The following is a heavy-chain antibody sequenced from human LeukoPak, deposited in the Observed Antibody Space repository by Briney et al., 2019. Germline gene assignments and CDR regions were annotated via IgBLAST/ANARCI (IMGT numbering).Heavy chain of an antibody. Sequence: GASVKVSCKASGYTFTGYYMHWVRQAPGQGLEWMGWINPNSGGTNYAQKFQGRVTMTRDTSISTAYMELSRLRSDDTAVYYCAREISVAVGLRRFDYWGQGTLVTVSS. V-gene: IGHV1-2*02. D-gene: IGHD6-19*01. CDR3: AREISVAVGLRRFDY. CDR1: GYTFTGYY. CDR2: INPNSGGT. J-gene: IGHJ4*02.